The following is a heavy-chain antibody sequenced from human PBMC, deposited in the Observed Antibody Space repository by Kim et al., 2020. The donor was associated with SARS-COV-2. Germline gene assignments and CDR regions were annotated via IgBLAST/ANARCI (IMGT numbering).Heavy chain of an antibody. D-gene: IGHD2-2*01. Sequence: DAVRGRFTIVRDNSKDTLYLQMSSLRAEDTAVYYCAKRLGSSSYYFDYWGQGTLVTVSS. J-gene: IGHJ4*02. V-gene: IGHV3-23*01. CDR3: AKRLGSSSYYFDY.